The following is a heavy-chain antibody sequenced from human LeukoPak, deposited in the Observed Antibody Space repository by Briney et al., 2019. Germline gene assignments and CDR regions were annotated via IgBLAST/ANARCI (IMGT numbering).Heavy chain of an antibody. CDR1: GFTFSSYS. D-gene: IGHD1-1*01. J-gene: IGHJ4*02. CDR3: ARDTTRIRPPLYYFDY. Sequence: PGGALRLSCAASGFTFSSYSMNWVRQAPGKGLEWVSSISSSGSYIYYADSVKGGFTISRDNAKNSLYLQMNSLRAEATAVYSCARDTTRIRPPLYYFDYWGQGTLVTVSS. CDR2: ISSSGSYI. V-gene: IGHV3-21*01.